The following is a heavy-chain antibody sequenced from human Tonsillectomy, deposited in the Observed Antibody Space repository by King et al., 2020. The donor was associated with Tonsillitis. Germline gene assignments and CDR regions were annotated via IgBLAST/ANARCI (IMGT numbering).Heavy chain of an antibody. CDR3: ARPDHSYDFCSGYYLG. J-gene: IGHJ4*02. Sequence: QLQESGPGLVKPSETLSLTCTVSGGSISSSSYYWGWIRQPPGKGLEWIGSIYYSGSTYYNPSLKSRVTISVDTSKNQFSLKLSSVTAADTAVYYCARPDHSYDFCSGYYLGCGQGTLVTVSS. V-gene: IGHV4-39*01. D-gene: IGHD3-3*01. CDR1: GGSISSSSYY. CDR2: IYYSGST.